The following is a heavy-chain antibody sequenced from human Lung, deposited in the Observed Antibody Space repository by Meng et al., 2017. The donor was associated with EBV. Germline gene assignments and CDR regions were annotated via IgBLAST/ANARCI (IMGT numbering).Heavy chain of an antibody. CDR3: ARGLVYSSSSPFDY. CDR1: GGSTSSYS. Sequence: QGPLHQLGQGQLKPSVTLPLTCIVFGGSTSSYSWSCIRQPPGKGLEWIGYIYISGSTNYNPSLKSRVTISVDTSKNQFSLKLSSLTAADTAVYYCARGLVYSSSSPFDYWGQGTLVTVSS. V-gene: IGHV4-59*01. J-gene: IGHJ4*02. D-gene: IGHD6-6*01. CDR2: IYISGST.